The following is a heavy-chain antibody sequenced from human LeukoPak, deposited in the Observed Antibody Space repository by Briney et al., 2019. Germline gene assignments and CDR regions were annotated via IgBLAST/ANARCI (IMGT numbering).Heavy chain of an antibody. D-gene: IGHD6-13*01. V-gene: IGHV4-59*01. CDR2: IYYSGST. CDR3: ARDYPAAGTFDY. CDR1: GGSISSYY. J-gene: IGHJ4*02. Sequence: SETLSLTCTVSGGSISSYYWSWIRQPPGKGLEWIGYIYYSGSTNYNPSLESRVTISVDTSKNQFSLKLSSVTAADTAVYYCARDYPAAGTFDYWGQGTLVTVSS.